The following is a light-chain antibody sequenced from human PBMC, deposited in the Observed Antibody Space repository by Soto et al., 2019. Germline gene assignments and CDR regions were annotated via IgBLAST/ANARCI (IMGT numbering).Light chain of an antibody. CDR1: QGISSW. J-gene: IGKJ5*01. V-gene: IGKV1-33*01. CDR3: QQYSHLIT. CDR2: DAS. Sequence: DSQMTQSPSSLSASVGDRVTIACRASQGISSWLAWYQQKPGKAPKLLIYDASNLETGVPSRFSGSGSGTDFTFTISSLQPEDIATYYCQQYSHLITFGQGTRLEIK.